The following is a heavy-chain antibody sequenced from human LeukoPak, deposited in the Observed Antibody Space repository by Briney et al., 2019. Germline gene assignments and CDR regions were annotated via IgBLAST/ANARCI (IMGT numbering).Heavy chain of an antibody. D-gene: IGHD1-26*01. V-gene: IGHV3-53*01. CDR2: IYKSGNT. CDR1: GFTVSSND. CDR3: ARVLELNWFDP. J-gene: IGHJ5*02. Sequence: PGGSLRVSCAASGFTVSSNDMTWVRQAPGKGLEWVSVIYKSGNTFYSDSVKGRFTISRDNSKNTVYLQMDSLRAEDTAVYYCARVLELNWFDPWGQGTLVSVSS.